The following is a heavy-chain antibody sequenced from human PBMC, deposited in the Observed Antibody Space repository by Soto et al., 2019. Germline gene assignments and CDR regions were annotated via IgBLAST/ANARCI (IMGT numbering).Heavy chain of an antibody. J-gene: IGHJ4*02. CDR3: AKDWIGYCSGGSNTSLGY. Sequence: QVQLVESGGGVVQPGRCLRLSCAAAGFTFSSYGMHWVRQAPGKGLEWVAVIWYDGSNKYYADSVNGRFTISSDNSKNTLYLEMNSLRAEGTAVYYCAKDWIGYCSGGSNTSLGYWGQGTMVTVAS. CDR1: GFTFSSYG. D-gene: IGHD2-15*01. V-gene: IGHV3-33*06. CDR2: IWYDGSNK.